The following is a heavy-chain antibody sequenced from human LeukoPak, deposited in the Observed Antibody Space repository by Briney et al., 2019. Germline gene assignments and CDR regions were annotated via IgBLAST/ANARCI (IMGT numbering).Heavy chain of an antibody. D-gene: IGHD3-22*01. CDR2: IYYSGST. Sequence: SETLSLTCTVSGGSISNKYWSWIRQPPGKGLEWIGYIYYSGSTNYNPSLKSRVTILVDTSKNQFSLKLSSVTAADTAVYYCARDLIYYDSSGYHNDAFDIWGQGTMVTVSS. CDR3: ARDLIYYDSSGYHNDAFDI. J-gene: IGHJ3*02. V-gene: IGHV4-59*01. CDR1: GGSISNKY.